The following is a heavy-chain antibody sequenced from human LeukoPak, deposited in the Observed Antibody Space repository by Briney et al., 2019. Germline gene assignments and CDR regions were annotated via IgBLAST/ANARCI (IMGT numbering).Heavy chain of an antibody. V-gene: IGHV1-69*05. D-gene: IGHD3-3*01. CDR2: IIPIFGTA. CDR3: ARGDTISNAGSGYFQH. J-gene: IGHJ1*01. CDR1: GGTFSSYA. Sequence: GASVKVSCKASGGTFSSYAISWVRQAPGQGLEWMGGIIPIFGTANYAQKFQGRVTITTDESTSTAYMELSSLRSEDTAVYYCARGDTISNAGSGYFQHWGQGTLVTVSS.